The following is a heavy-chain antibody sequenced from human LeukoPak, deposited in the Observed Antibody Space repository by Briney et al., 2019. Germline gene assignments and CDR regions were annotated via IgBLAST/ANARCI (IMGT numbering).Heavy chain of an antibody. D-gene: IGHD2/OR15-2a*01. J-gene: IGHJ6*03. V-gene: IGHV4-34*01. CDR2: INHRGST. Sequence: SETLSLTCAVYGGSFSGYYWSWIRQPPGKGLEWIGEINHRGSTNYNPSLKSRVTISVDTSKNQFSLKLSSVTAADTAVYYCTSGTLSYYYMDVWGKGTTVTISS. CDR1: GGSFSGYY. CDR3: TSGTLSYYYMDV.